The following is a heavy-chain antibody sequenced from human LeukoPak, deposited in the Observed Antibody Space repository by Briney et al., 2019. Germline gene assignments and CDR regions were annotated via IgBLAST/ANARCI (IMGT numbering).Heavy chain of an antibody. Sequence: ASVKVSCKASGYTFTSYDINWVRQATGQGLEWMGWMNPNSGNTGYAQKFQGRVTMTRNTSISTAYMELSSLRSEDTAVYYCARGSSSSIVYYYYYYMDVWGKGTTVTVSS. J-gene: IGHJ6*03. V-gene: IGHV1-8*01. CDR2: MNPNSGNT. CDR3: ARGSSSSIVYYYYYYMDV. CDR1: GYTFTSYD. D-gene: IGHD6-6*01.